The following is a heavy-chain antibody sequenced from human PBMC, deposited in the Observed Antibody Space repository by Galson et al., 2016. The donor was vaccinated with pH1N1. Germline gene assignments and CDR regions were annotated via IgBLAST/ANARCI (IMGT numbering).Heavy chain of an antibody. CDR2: INQDGDKK. V-gene: IGHV3-7*01. Sequence: SLRLSCAASGFNFSNYWMQWVRQAPGKGLQWVANINQDGDKKYYVGSVEGRFTISRDNAENSLYLQMNNLRDEDTAMYFCARRYFDYWGQGALVTVSS. CDR3: ARRYFDY. CDR1: GFNFSNYW. J-gene: IGHJ4*02. D-gene: IGHD3-9*01.